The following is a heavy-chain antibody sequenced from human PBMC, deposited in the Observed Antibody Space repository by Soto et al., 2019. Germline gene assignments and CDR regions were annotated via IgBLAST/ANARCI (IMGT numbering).Heavy chain of an antibody. V-gene: IGHV4-30-4*01. CDR1: GGSISSGDYY. D-gene: IGHD6-13*01. J-gene: IGHJ6*02. CDR3: ARYSSSWYGYYGMDV. Sequence: PSETLSLTCTVSGGSISSGDYYWSWIRQPLGKGLEWIGYIYYSGSTYYNPSLKSRVTISVDTSKNQFSLKLSSVTAADTAVYYCARYSSSWYGYYGMDVWGQGTTVTVSS. CDR2: IYYSGST.